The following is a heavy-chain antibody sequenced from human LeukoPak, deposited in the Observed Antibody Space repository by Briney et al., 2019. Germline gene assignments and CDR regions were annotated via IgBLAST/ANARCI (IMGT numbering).Heavy chain of an antibody. CDR3: ARERPVRDGYFYYYYMDV. V-gene: IGHV4-34*01. CDR1: GGSFSGYY. Sequence: SETLSLTCAVYGGSFSGYYWSWIRQPPGKGLEWIGEINHSGSTNYNPSLKSRVTISVDTSKNQFSLKLSSVTAADTAVYYCARERPVRDGYFYYYYMDVWGEGTTVTISS. D-gene: IGHD5-24*01. J-gene: IGHJ6*03. CDR2: INHSGST.